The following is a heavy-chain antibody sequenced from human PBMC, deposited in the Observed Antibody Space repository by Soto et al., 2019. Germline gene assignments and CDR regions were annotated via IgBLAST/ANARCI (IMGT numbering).Heavy chain of an antibody. D-gene: IGHD5-18*01. CDR1: GFTFSDAW. CDR3: TDDVIGGYFTPFDY. V-gene: IGHV3-15*07. Sequence: EVQVVQSGGGLVKPGGSLRLSCAASGFTFSDAWMNWVRQAPGKGMEWVGRVKSERDGGTRDYAAAVKGRFIISRDDSENTLNLQKSRLKLEDTGIYYCTDDVIGGYFTPFDYWGQGRLVTVSS. J-gene: IGHJ4*02. CDR2: VKSERDGGTR.